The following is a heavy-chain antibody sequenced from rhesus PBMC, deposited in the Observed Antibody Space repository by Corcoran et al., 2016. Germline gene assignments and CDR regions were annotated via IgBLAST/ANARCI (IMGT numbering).Heavy chain of an antibody. CDR3: ARVWYYWYFDL. CDR2: IGGSSGST. V-gene: IGHV4-127*01. CDR1: GYSISSGYG. Sequence: QVQLQESGPGLVKPSETLSLTCAVSGYSISSGYGWSWIRQPPGKGLEWIGYIGGSSGSTNHNPSLKSRVTISKDTSKNQFSLKLSSVTAADTAVYYCARVWYYWYFDLWGPGTPITISS. J-gene: IGHJ2*01. D-gene: IGHD2-21*01.